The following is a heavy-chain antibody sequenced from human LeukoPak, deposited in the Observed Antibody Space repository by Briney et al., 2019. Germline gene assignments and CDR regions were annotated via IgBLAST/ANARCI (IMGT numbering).Heavy chain of an antibody. CDR2: IYYSGST. CDR1: GGSISSSSYY. Sequence: SETLSLTCTVSGGSISSSSYYWGWIRQPPGKGLEWIGSIYYSGSTTSNPSLKSRVTISVATSKNQFSLNLSSVTAADTAVYYCARLGDSSSRLYYFDYWGQGTLVTVSS. CDR3: ARLGDSSSRLYYFDY. V-gene: IGHV4-39*01. J-gene: IGHJ4*02. D-gene: IGHD6-6*01.